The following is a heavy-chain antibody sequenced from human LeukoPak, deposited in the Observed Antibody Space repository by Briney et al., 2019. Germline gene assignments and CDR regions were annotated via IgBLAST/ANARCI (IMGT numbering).Heavy chain of an antibody. Sequence: GGSLRLSCAASGFTFSNYEMNWVRQAPGKGLEWASSISSSSSYIYYADSVKGRFTISRDNAKNSLYLQMNSLRAEDTAVYYCARVTYTAANYYFDYWGQGTLVTVSS. J-gene: IGHJ4*02. CDR3: ARVTYTAANYYFDY. V-gene: IGHV3-21*01. CDR1: GFTFSNYE. D-gene: IGHD6-13*01. CDR2: ISSSSSYI.